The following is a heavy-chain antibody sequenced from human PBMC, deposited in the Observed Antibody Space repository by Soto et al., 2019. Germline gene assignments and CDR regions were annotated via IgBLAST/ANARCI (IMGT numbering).Heavy chain of an antibody. CDR3: ARGFATLPGFAFDI. D-gene: IGHD1-1*01. Sequence: QGTLKESGPTLVKPTQTLTLTCSFSGFSLSTSGVGVGWIRQSPGKALEWLALIYWSGDEHYRPSLKSRLSIINDTSKHHVVLIMTDMDPVDTATYYCARGFATLPGFAFDIWGQGTMVTVSS. V-gene: IGHV2-5*01. CDR2: IYWSGDE. CDR1: GFSLSTSGVG. J-gene: IGHJ3*02.